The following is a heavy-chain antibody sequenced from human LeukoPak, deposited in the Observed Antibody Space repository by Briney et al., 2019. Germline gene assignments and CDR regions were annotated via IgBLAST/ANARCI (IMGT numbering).Heavy chain of an antibody. Sequence: ASVKVSCKASGYTFTGYYMHWVRQAPGQGLEWMGWINPNSGGTNYAQKFQGRVTMTRDTSISTAYMELSRLRSDDTAVYYCARDMVRGIITEDYWGRGTLVTVSS. V-gene: IGHV1-2*02. CDR1: GYTFTGYY. CDR3: ARDMVRGIITEDY. CDR2: INPNSGGT. D-gene: IGHD3-10*01. J-gene: IGHJ4*02.